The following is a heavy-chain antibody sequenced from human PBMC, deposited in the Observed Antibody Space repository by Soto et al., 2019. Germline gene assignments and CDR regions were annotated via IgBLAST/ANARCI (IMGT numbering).Heavy chain of an antibody. Sequence: PSETLSLTCTVSGGSISSGGYYWSWIRQHTGKGLEWIGYIYYSGSTNYNPSLKSRVTISVDTSKNQFSLKLSSVTAADTAVYYCAREEYCSGGSCDTIFDYWGQGTLVTVSS. V-gene: IGHV4-61*08. CDR2: IYYSGST. D-gene: IGHD2-15*01. CDR3: AREEYCSGGSCDTIFDY. CDR1: GGSISSGGYY. J-gene: IGHJ4*02.